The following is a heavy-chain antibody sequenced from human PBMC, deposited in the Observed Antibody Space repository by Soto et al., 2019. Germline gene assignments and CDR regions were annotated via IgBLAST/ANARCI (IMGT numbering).Heavy chain of an antibody. V-gene: IGHV5-51*01. CDR1: GYSFTSYW. Sequence: GESLKISCKGSGYSFTSYWIGWVRQMPGKGLEWMGIIYPGDSDTRYSPSFQGQVTISADKSISTAYLQWSSLKASDTAMYYCARHPARYCSGGSCYLDYWGQGTLVTV. J-gene: IGHJ4*02. D-gene: IGHD2-15*01. CDR3: ARHPARYCSGGSCYLDY. CDR2: IYPGDSDT.